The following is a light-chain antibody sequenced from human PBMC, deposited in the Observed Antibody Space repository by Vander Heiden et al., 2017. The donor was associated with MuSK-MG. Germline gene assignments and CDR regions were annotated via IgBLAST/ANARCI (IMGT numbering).Light chain of an antibody. Sequence: QTVVTQEPSLTVSPGGTATITCASSTGAVTSGYYPNWFQQKPEQAPRALIYSTSNKPSWTPARFSGSLLGGKAALTLSGVQPEDEAEYYCLLYYGGAQKVFGGGTKLTVL. CDR3: LLYYGGAQKV. CDR1: TGAVTSGYY. V-gene: IGLV7-43*01. J-gene: IGLJ2*01. CDR2: STS.